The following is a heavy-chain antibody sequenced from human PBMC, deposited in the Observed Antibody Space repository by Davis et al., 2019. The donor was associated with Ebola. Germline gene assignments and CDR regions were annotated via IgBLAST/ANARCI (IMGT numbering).Heavy chain of an antibody. CDR3: AREESGVSGAAAAHFDY. Sequence: SVKVSCKASGGTFSSYAISWVRQAPGQGLEWMGGIIPIFGTANYAQKFQGRVTITADESTSTAYMELSSLRSEDTAVYYCAREESGVSGAAAAHFDYWGQGTLVTVSS. V-gene: IGHV1-69*13. CDR2: IIPIFGTA. CDR1: GGTFSSYA. J-gene: IGHJ4*02. D-gene: IGHD6-13*01.